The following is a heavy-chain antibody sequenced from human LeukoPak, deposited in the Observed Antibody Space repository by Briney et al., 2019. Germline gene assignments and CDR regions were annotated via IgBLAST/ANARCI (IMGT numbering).Heavy chain of an antibody. Sequence: GGSLRLSCAASGFTFSSYSMNWVRQAPGKGLEWVSAISGSGGSTYYADSVKGRFTISRDNSKNTLYLQMNSLRAEDTAVYYCAKVSYPWQLEDAFDIWGQGTMVTVSS. CDR3: AKVSYPWQLEDAFDI. CDR2: ISGSGGST. J-gene: IGHJ3*02. V-gene: IGHV3-23*01. CDR1: GFTFSSYS. D-gene: IGHD6-6*01.